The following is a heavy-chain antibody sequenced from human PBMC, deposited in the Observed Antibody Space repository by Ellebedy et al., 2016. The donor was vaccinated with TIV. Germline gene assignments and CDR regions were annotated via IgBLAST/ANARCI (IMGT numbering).Heavy chain of an antibody. V-gene: IGHV3-53*04. J-gene: IGHJ4*02. D-gene: IGHD1-1*01. CDR1: RFTVSSNF. CDR2: IYSGSST. Sequence: GESLKISCEGFRFTVSSNFMNWVRQAPGKGLAWVSVIYSGSSTYYADSVKGRFTISRHNSKNTVYLQMNSLRGEDTAVYYCARAGSADDDAEYFGSWGQGTLVTVSS. CDR3: ARAGSADDDAEYFGS.